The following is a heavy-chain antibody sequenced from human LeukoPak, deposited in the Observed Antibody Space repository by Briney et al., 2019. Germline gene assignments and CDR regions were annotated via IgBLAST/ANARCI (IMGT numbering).Heavy chain of an antibody. J-gene: IGHJ4*02. Sequence: SETLSLTCTVSGGSISSYYWSWIRQPPGKGLEWIGYIYYSGSTNYNPSLKSRVTISVDTSKNQFSLKLSSVTAADTAVYYCAREGTYYYDSSGDSRGYWGQGTLVTVSS. CDR1: GGSISSYY. V-gene: IGHV4-59*12. CDR2: IYYSGST. CDR3: AREGTYYYDSSGDSRGY. D-gene: IGHD3-22*01.